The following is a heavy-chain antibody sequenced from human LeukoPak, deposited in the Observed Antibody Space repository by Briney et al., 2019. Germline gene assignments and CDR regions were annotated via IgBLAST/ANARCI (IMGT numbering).Heavy chain of an antibody. V-gene: IGHV3-48*01. CDR3: ARAHPVGASYYYYYMDV. CDR2: ISSSSSTI. Sequence: GGSLRLSCAASGFTFSNAWMSWVRQAPGKGLEWVSYISSSSSTIYYADSVKGRFTISRDNAKNSLYLQMNSLRAEDTAVYYCARAHPVGASYYYYYMDVWGKGTTVTVSS. CDR1: GFTFSNAW. D-gene: IGHD1-26*01. J-gene: IGHJ6*03.